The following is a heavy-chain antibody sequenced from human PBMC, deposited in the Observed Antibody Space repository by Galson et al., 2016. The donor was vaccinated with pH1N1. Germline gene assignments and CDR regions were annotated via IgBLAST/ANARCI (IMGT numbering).Heavy chain of an antibody. V-gene: IGHV3-30*18. Sequence: SLRLSCAVSGFTFRNYGMHWVRQAPGKGLEWVAVIWFDGSNQYYADYLKGRFTVSRDNSKNTLYLQMNSLRPEDTAMYYCAKDPGGGAVTMFYFDYWGQGTLVTVSS. CDR2: IWFDGSNQ. D-gene: IGHD4-17*01. CDR1: GFTFRNYG. CDR3: AKDPGGGAVTMFYFDY. J-gene: IGHJ4*02.